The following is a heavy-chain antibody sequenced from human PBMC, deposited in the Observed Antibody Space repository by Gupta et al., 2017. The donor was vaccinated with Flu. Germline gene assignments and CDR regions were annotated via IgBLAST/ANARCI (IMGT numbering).Heavy chain of an antibody. J-gene: IGHJ3*02. CDR1: GGTFNSFD. CDR2: IIPIFGTA. Sequence: QVQPVPSGGGVKKPGSAVKVSCQASGGTFNSFDVNWVRQAPGQGLDWMGGIIPIFGTANYAQKFQGRVTINADKSTNTVYMELSSLRSEDTAVYYCAREGDYSGSYSDAFDIWGQGTMVTVSS. V-gene: IGHV1-69*06. D-gene: IGHD1-26*01. CDR3: AREGDYSGSYSDAFDI.